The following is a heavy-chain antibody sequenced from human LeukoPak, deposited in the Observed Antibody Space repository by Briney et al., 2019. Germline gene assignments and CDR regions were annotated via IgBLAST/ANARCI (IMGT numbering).Heavy chain of an antibody. J-gene: IGHJ4*02. CDR2: IYHSGST. Sequence: PSGTLSLTCAVSGGSISSSNWWSWVRQPPGKGLEWIGEIYHSGSTNYNPSLKSRVTISVDTSKNQFSLKLSSVTAADTAVYYCARLITMVRGVILQIFDYWGQGTLVTVSS. CDR1: GGSISSSNW. CDR3: ARLITMVRGVILQIFDY. V-gene: IGHV4-4*02. D-gene: IGHD3-10*01.